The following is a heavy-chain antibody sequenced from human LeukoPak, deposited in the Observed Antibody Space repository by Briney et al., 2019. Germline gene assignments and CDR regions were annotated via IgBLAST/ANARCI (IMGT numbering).Heavy chain of an antibody. Sequence: ASVKVSCKASGYTFTSYGISWVRQAPGQGLEWMGWISAYDGNTNYAQKLQGRVTMTTDTSTSTAYMELRSLRSDDTAVYYCARDVVVVVAATRSNWFDPWDQGTLVTVSS. CDR1: GYTFTSYG. D-gene: IGHD2-15*01. CDR2: ISAYDGNT. J-gene: IGHJ5*02. V-gene: IGHV1-18*01. CDR3: ARDVVVVVAATRSNWFDP.